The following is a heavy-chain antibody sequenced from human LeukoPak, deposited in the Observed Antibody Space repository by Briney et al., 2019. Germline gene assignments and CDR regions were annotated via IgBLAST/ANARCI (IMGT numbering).Heavy chain of an antibody. Sequence: ASVKVSCKASGYTFTGYYMHWVRQAPGQGLEWMGWINPNSGGTNYAQKFQGRVTMTRDTSISTAYMELSRLRSDDTAVYYCARPDTAMVLHDYWGQGTLVTVSS. J-gene: IGHJ4*02. CDR3: ARPDTAMVLHDY. CDR2: INPNSGGT. CDR1: GYTFTGYY. D-gene: IGHD5-18*01. V-gene: IGHV1-2*02.